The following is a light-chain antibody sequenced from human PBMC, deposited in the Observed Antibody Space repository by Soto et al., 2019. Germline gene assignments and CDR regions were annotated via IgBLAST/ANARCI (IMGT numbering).Light chain of an antibody. CDR1: SSDVGSYNL. CDR2: DVS. V-gene: IGLV2-23*02. Sequence: QSALTQPASVSGSPGQSITVSCTGSSSDVGSYNLVSWYQQYPGKAPKLMVYDVSNRPSGVSNRFSGSKSGNTASLTISGLQAEDEADYYCCSYASSSTYVFGTGTKLTVL. J-gene: IGLJ1*01. CDR3: CSYASSSTYV.